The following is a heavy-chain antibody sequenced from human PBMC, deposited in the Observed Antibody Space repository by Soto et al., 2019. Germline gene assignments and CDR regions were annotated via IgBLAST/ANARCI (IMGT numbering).Heavy chain of an antibody. V-gene: IGHV4-59*01. Sequence: NPSETLSLTCTVSGGSISSYYWSWIRQPPGKGLEWIGYIYYSGSTNYNPSLKSRVTISVDTSKNQFSLKLSSVTAADTAVYYCARGVGRAAAGYWGQGTLVTVSS. J-gene: IGHJ4*02. D-gene: IGHD6-13*01. CDR2: IYYSGST. CDR1: GGSISSYY. CDR3: ARGVGRAAAGY.